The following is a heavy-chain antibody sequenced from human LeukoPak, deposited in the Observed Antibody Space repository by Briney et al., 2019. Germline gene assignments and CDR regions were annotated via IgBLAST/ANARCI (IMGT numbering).Heavy chain of an antibody. V-gene: IGHV4-39*01. CDR3: AIYEYSSSWDYYNGMDV. D-gene: IGHD6-6*01. Sequence: PSETLSLTCTVSGGSISSSSYYWGWIRQPPGTGLEWIGSIYYSGSTYYNPSLKSRVTISVDTSKNQFSLKLSSVTAADTAVYYCAIYEYSSSWDYYNGMDVWGQGTTVTVSS. J-gene: IGHJ6*02. CDR1: GGSISSSSYY. CDR2: IYYSGST.